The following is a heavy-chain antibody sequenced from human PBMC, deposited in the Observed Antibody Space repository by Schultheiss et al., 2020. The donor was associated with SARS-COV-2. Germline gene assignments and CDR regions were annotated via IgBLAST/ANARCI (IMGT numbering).Heavy chain of an antibody. CDR3: ARVQWELSYYYYGMDV. Sequence: SETLSLTCTVSGGSISSYYWSWIRQPPGKGLEWIGYIYYSGSTNYNPSLKSRVTISVDTSKNQFSLKLSSVTAADTAVYYCARVQWELSYYYYGMDVWGQGTTVTVSS. CDR2: IYYSGST. V-gene: IGHV4-59*12. J-gene: IGHJ6*02. CDR1: GGSISSYY. D-gene: IGHD1-26*01.